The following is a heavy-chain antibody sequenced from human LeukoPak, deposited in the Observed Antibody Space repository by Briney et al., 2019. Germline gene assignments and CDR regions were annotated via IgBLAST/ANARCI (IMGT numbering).Heavy chain of an antibody. Sequence: GRSLRLSCAASGFTFSSYAMHWVRQAPGKGLEWVAVISYDGSNKYYADSVKGRFTISRDNSKNTLYLQMNSLRSEDTAVYYCARTYYDSSGYYSPLDYWGQGTLVTVSS. D-gene: IGHD3-22*01. CDR2: ISYDGSNK. V-gene: IGHV3-30*04. CDR1: GFTFSSYA. J-gene: IGHJ4*02. CDR3: ARTYYDSSGYYSPLDY.